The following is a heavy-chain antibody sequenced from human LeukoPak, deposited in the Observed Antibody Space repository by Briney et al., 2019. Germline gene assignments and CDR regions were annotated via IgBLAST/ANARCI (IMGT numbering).Heavy chain of an antibody. CDR1: GFIFSRFW. J-gene: IGHJ5*02. CDR3: ARDGSGESSGGSTQYNWFDP. V-gene: IGHV3-7*01. Sequence: PGGSLRLSCAVSGFIFSRFWMNWVRLAPGRGLEGVANIGQDGSQQHYVDSVKGRFTISRDNAKNSLYLQMNSLRVEDTAVYYCARDGSGESSGGSTQYNWFDPWGQGTLVTVSS. D-gene: IGHD3-22*01. CDR2: IGQDGSQQ.